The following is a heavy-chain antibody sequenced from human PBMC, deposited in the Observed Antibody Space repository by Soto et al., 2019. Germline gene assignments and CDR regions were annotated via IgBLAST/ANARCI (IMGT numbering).Heavy chain of an antibody. D-gene: IGHD3-3*01. Sequence: QVQLVQSGAEVKKPGASVKVSCKASGYTFTSYDINWVRQATGQGLEWMGWMNPNSGNTGYAQKFQGRVTMTRNTCISTAYMELSRLRSEDTAVYYCARGVAGYYDFWSGYYKDYWGQGTLVTVSS. V-gene: IGHV1-8*01. J-gene: IGHJ4*02. CDR2: MNPNSGNT. CDR3: ARGVAGYYDFWSGYYKDY. CDR1: GYTFTSYD.